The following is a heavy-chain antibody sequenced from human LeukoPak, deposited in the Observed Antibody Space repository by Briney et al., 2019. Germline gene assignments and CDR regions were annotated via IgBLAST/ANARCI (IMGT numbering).Heavy chain of an antibody. J-gene: IGHJ5*02. CDR1: GFTFSSYW. Sequence: GGSLRLSCAASGFTFSSYWMSWVRQAPGKGLEWVANIKEDGSEKYYVDSVKGRFTISRDNAKNSLYLQMNSLRAEDTAMYYCARDSPGYNWNNWFDPWGQGTLVTVSS. CDR3: ARDSPGYNWNNWFDP. CDR2: IKEDGSEK. V-gene: IGHV3-7*01. D-gene: IGHD1-1*01.